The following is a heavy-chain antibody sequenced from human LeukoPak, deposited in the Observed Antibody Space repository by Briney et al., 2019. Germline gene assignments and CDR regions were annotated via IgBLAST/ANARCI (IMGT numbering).Heavy chain of an antibody. CDR1: GFTFSTCW. Sequence: GGSLRLSCSASGFTFSTCWMSWVRQAPGKGLEWVANIKQDGSEKYYVDSVKGRFTISRDNAKNSLYLQMNSLRAEDTAVYYCARDREFGEFPDYWGQGTLVTVSS. J-gene: IGHJ4*02. V-gene: IGHV3-7*01. D-gene: IGHD3-10*01. CDR2: IKQDGSEK. CDR3: ARDREFGEFPDY.